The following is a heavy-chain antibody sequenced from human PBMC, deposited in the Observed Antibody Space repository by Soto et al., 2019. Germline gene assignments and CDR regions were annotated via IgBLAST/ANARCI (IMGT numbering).Heavy chain of an antibody. J-gene: IGHJ4*02. CDR2: INPSGGGT. CDR1: GFTFTNYY. V-gene: IGHV1-46*01. D-gene: IGHD1-1*01. CDR3: ARDSGDTTLRQWGRSFHY. Sequence: QVQLVQSGAEVKKPGASVKVSCKASGFTFTNYYIHWVRQAPGQGLEWMGLINPSGGGTFYAQKFPGRVTVTRDTSTGTVSMELSNLRSEDTAVYFCARDSGDTTLRQWGRSFHYWGQGTLVTVSS.